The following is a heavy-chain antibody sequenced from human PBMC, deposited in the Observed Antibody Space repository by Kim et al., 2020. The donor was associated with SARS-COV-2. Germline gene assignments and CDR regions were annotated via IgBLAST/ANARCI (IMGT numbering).Heavy chain of an antibody. CDR1: GGSISSSSYY. CDR3: ARHKGAWVHDYGDYEPKYYFDY. Sequence: SETLSLTCTVSGGSISSSSYYWGWIRQPPGKGLEWIGSIYYSGSTYYNPSLKSRVTISVDTSKNQFSLKLSSVTAADTAVYYCARHKGAWVHDYGDYEPKYYFDYWGQGTLVTVSS. V-gene: IGHV4-39*01. D-gene: IGHD4-17*01. CDR2: IYYSGST. J-gene: IGHJ4*02.